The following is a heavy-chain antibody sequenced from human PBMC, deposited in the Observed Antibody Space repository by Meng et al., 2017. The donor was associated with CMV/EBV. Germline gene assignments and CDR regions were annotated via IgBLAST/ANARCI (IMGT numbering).Heavy chain of an antibody. Sequence: GGSLRLSCAASGFTFSSYSMNWVRQAPGKGLEWVSSISSSSSYIYYADSVKGRFTISRDNAKNSLYLQMNSLRAEDTAVYYCARDFIPSGNYYYYYGMDVWGQGTTVTVSS. CDR3: ARDFIPSGNYYYYYGMDV. D-gene: IGHD3-16*02. CDR2: ISSSSSYI. J-gene: IGHJ6*02. CDR1: GFTFSSYS. V-gene: IGHV3-21*01.